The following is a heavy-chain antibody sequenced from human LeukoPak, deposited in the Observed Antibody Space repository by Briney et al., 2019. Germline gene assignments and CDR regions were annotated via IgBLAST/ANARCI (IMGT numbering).Heavy chain of an antibody. Sequence: GGSLRLSCAASGFTFSSYSMNWVRQAPGKGLEWVSSISSSSSYIYYADSVKGRFTISRDNAKNSLYLQMNSLRAEDTAVYCCARDGYSYGYRAFDIWGQGTMVTVSS. V-gene: IGHV3-21*01. CDR3: ARDGYSYGYRAFDI. CDR1: GFTFSSYS. J-gene: IGHJ3*02. D-gene: IGHD5-18*01. CDR2: ISSSSSYI.